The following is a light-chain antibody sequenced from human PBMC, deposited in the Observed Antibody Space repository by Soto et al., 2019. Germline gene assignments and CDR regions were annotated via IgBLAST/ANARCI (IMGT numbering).Light chain of an antibody. CDR2: DAT. J-gene: IGKJ1*01. CDR3: QQYNDYSTWT. Sequence: DIQMTQSPSTLSASVGDRVTITCRASRSINRWLAWYQQKPGKAPKVLIWDATTLHRGVSSRFSGSGFGTEFTLTISSLQPDDFATYYCQQYNDYSTWTFGQGTKVDIK. CDR1: RSINRW. V-gene: IGKV1-5*01.